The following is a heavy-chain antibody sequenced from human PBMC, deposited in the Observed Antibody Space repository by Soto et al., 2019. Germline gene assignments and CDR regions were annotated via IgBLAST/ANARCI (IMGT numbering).Heavy chain of an antibody. D-gene: IGHD2-2*01. J-gene: IGHJ4*02. CDR2: ISYDGSNK. CDR3: AKDSQPLPTVPYDY. Sequence: GGSLRLSCAASGFTFSSYGMHWVRQAPGKGLEWVAVISYDGSNKYYADSVKGRFTISRDNSKNTLYLQMNSLRAEDTAVYYCAKDSQPLPTVPYDYWGQGTLVTVSS. CDR1: GFTFSSYG. V-gene: IGHV3-30*18.